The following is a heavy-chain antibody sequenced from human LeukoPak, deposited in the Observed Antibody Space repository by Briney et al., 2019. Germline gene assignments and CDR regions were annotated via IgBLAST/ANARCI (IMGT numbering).Heavy chain of an antibody. CDR3: VTPRGCSRLWYFDY. Sequence: GGSLRLSCAASGFTFSSYAMSWVRQAPGKGLEWVSAISGSGGSTYYADSVKGRFTISRDNSKNTLYLQMNSLRAEDTAVYYCVTPRGCSRLWYFDYWGQGTLVTVSS. D-gene: IGHD6-13*01. J-gene: IGHJ4*02. V-gene: IGHV3-23*01. CDR1: GFTFSSYA. CDR2: ISGSGGST.